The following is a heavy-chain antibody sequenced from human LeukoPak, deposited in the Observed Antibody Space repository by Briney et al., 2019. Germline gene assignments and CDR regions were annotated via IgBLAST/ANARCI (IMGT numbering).Heavy chain of an antibody. CDR1: GGTFSSYA. V-gene: IGHV1-3*01. D-gene: IGHD3-16*01. J-gene: IGHJ6*02. Sequence: GASVKVSCKASGGTFSSYAISWVRQAPGQRLEWMGWINAGNGNTKYSQKFQGRVTITRDTSASTAYMELSSLRSEDTAVYYCARGTLNYSYLMDVWGQGTTVTVSS. CDR3: ARGTLNYSYLMDV. CDR2: INAGNGNT.